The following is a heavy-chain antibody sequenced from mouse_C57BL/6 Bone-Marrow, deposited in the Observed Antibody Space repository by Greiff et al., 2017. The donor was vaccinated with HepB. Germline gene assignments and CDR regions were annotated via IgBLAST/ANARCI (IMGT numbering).Heavy chain of an antibody. J-gene: IGHJ3*01. CDR1: GFTFSSYT. Sequence: EVQLVESGGGLVKPGGSLKLSCAASGFTFSSYTMSWVRQTPEKRLEWVATISSGGSYTYYPDSVKGRFTISRDNATNTLYLQMSSLKSEDTAMYYCTRDLAPGGFAYWGQGTLVTVSA. V-gene: IGHV5-6-4*01. CDR2: ISSGGSYT. CDR3: TRDLAPGGFAY.